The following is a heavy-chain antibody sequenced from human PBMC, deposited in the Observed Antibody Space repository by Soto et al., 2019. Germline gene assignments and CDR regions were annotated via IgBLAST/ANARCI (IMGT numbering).Heavy chain of an antibody. Sequence: LSLTCTVSVGGSFSSYYWSWIRQPPGKGLEWIGYIYYSGSTNYNPSLKSRLTMSVHTSQNQFSLKVNSVTAADTAVYYCARSRGNYSHYWGQGIMATVYS. CDR2: IYYSGST. V-gene: IGHV4-59*01. CDR1: VGGSFSSYY. CDR3: ARSRGNYSHY. J-gene: IGHJ4*02.